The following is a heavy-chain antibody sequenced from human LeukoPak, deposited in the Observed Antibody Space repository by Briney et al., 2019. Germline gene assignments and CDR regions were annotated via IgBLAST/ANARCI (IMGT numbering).Heavy chain of an antibody. D-gene: IGHD6-19*01. CDR3: ARTSGPTAVAGTDY. CDR2: INPSGGST. Sequence: ASVKVSCKASGYTFTSYGISWVRQAPGQGLEWMGIINPSGGSTSYAQKFQGRVTMTRDTSTSTVYMELSSLRSEDTAVYYCARTSGPTAVAGTDYWGQGTLVTVSS. CDR1: GYTFTSYG. J-gene: IGHJ4*02. V-gene: IGHV1-46*01.